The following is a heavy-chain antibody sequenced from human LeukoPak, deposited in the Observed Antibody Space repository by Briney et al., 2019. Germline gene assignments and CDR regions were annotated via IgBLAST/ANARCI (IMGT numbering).Heavy chain of an antibody. CDR3: ARRGYNYGLTYFDY. Sequence: SETLSLTCTVSGGSISSGDYYWSWIRQPPGKGLDGLGYIYYSGSTYYNPSLKSRVTISVDTSNNQFSLKLRSVTAADTAVYYCARRGYNYGLTYFDYWGQGTLVTVSS. V-gene: IGHV4-30-4*01. D-gene: IGHD5-18*01. J-gene: IGHJ4*02. CDR2: IYYSGST. CDR1: GGSISSGDYY.